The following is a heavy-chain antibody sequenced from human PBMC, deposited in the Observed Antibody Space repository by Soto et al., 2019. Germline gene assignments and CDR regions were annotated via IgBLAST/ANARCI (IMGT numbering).Heavy chain of an antibody. J-gene: IGHJ4*02. D-gene: IGHD2-8*01. CDR2: ISYDGSNK. V-gene: IGHV3-30*18. CDR1: GFTFSSYG. CDR3: AKEARGVDDY. Sequence: QVQLVESGGGVVQPGRSLRLSCAASGFTFSSYGMHWVRQAPGKGLERVAVISYDGSNKYYADSVKGRFTISRDNSKNTLYLQRNSLRAEDTAVCYCAKEARGVDDYWGQGTLVTVSS.